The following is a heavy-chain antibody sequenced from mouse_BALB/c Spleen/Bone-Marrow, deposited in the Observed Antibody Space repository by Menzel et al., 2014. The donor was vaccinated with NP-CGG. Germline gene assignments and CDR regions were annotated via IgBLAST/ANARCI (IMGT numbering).Heavy chain of an antibody. CDR3: ARNSDHYSLDY. Sequence: VQLQQSGPGLVQPSQSLSITCTASGFSLTQYTIYWIRQSPGKGLEWLGVVWTGGSTDYNATFISRLTITKDNSKSQVFFKMTSLEPTDTAIYYCARNSDHYSLDYWGQGTSVTVSS. CDR2: VWTGGST. D-gene: IGHD2-12*01. V-gene: IGHV2-2*02. J-gene: IGHJ4*01. CDR1: GFSLTQYT.